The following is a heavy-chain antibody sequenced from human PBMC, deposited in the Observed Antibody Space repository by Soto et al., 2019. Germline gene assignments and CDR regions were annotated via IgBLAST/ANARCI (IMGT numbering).Heavy chain of an antibody. Sequence: PGGSLRLSCAASGFTFSSYWMSWVRQAPGKGPEWVANIKQDGSEKYYVDSVKGRFTISRDNAKNSLYLQMSSLRAEDTAVYYCATYTEGDFDYWGQGTLVTVSS. J-gene: IGHJ4*02. D-gene: IGHD3-16*01. CDR1: GFTFSSYW. CDR2: IKQDGSEK. V-gene: IGHV3-7*05. CDR3: ATYTEGDFDY.